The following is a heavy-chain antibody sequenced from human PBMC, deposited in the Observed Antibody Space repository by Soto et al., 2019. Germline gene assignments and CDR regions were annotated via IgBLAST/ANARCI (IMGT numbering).Heavy chain of an antibody. J-gene: IGHJ4*02. CDR1: GYTFTGNY. CDR3: ARVGDSSGYHYSYDY. D-gene: IGHD3-22*01. Sequence: ASAKVSCKASGYTFTGNYMHWVRQAPGQGLEWMGIINPSGGSTSYAQKFQGRVTMTRDTSTSTVYMELSSLRSEDTAMYYCARVGDSSGYHYSYDYWGQGTLVTVSS. V-gene: IGHV1-46*01. CDR2: INPSGGST.